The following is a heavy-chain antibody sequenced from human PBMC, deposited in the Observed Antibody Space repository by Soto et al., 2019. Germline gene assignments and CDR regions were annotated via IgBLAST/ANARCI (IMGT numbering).Heavy chain of an antibody. CDR3: ARGGCSGGSGYCMDV. CDR1: GFTFSSYS. D-gene: IGHD2-15*01. CDR2: ISSSSSYI. J-gene: IGHJ6*02. V-gene: IGHV3-21*01. Sequence: EVQLVESGGGLVKPGGSLRLSCAASGFTFSSYSMNWVRQAPGKGLEWVSSISSSSSYIYYADSVKGRFTISRDNAKNSLYLQMNSLRAEDTAVYYCARGGCSGGSGYCMDVWGQGTTVTVSS.